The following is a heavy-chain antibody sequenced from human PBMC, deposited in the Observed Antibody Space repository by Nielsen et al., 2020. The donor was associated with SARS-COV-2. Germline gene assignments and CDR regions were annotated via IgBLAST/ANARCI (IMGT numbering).Heavy chain of an antibody. CDR2: IYWNDDR. CDR1: GFSLSSSGLS. J-gene: IGHJ5*02. Sequence: SGPTLVKPTQTLTLTCTFSGFSLSSSGLSLGWVRQPPGKALEWLGLIYWNDDRRYNPSLKNRLTITKGTSENQVVLTMTNMDPVDTATYYCAHRRGTGPDLWFGELSSHLDPWGQGILVTVSS. D-gene: IGHD3-10*01. CDR3: AHRRGTGPDLWFGELSSHLDP. V-gene: IGHV2-5*01.